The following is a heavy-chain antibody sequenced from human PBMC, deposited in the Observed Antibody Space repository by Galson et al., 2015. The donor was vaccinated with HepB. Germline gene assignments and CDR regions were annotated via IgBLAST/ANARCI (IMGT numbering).Heavy chain of an antibody. J-gene: IGHJ4*02. CDR3: ARSATMIVYYFDY. Sequence: SLRLSCAASGFTFSSYGMHWVRQAPGKGLEWVAVIWYDGSNKYYADSVKGRLTISRDNSKNTLYLQMNSLRAEDTAVYYCARSATMIVYYFDYWGQGTLVTVSS. D-gene: IGHD3-22*01. CDR1: GFTFSSYG. V-gene: IGHV3-33*01. CDR2: IWYDGSNK.